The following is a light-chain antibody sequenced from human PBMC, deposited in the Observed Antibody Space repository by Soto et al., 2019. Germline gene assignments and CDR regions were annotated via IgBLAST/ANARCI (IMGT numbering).Light chain of an antibody. CDR2: DVS. V-gene: IGLV2-14*01. J-gene: IGLJ1*01. CDR3: SSYTSSSTYG. Sequence: QSALTQPASVSGSPGQSIAISCTGTSSDVGGYNYVSWYQQHPGKAPKLMIYDVSNRPSGVFNRFSGSKSGNTASLTISGLQAEDEADYYCSSYTSSSTYGFGTGTKVTVL. CDR1: SSDVGGYNY.